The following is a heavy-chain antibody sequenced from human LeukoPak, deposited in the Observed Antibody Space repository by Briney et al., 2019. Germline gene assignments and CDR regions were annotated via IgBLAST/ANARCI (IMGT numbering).Heavy chain of an antibody. CDR1: GFTFSSYV. CDR2: TTGSGATT. V-gene: IGHV3-23*01. CDR3: ARSWYFDL. J-gene: IGHJ2*01. Sequence: GGSLRLSCAASGFTFSSYVMTWVRQAPGKGLEWVTTTTGSGATTDYADSVKGRFTISRDNSKNTPSLQMNSLRAEDTAVYYGARSWYFDLWGRGTLVTVSS.